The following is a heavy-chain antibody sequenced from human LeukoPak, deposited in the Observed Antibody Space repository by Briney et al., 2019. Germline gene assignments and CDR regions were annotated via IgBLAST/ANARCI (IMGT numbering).Heavy chain of an antibody. V-gene: IGHV3-33*01. CDR1: GFTFSSYG. CDR2: IWYDGSNK. CDR3: ARGAYQLLRGYSYGHFDY. Sequence: GRSLRLSCAASGFTFSSYGMHWVRQAPGKGLEWVAVIWYDGSNKYYADSVKGRFTISRDNSKNTLYLQMNSLRAEDTAVYYCARGAYQLLRGYSYGHFDYWGQGTLVTVSS. J-gene: IGHJ4*02. D-gene: IGHD5-18*01.